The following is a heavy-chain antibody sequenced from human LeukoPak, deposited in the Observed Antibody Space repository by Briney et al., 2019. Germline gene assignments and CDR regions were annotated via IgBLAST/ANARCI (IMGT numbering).Heavy chain of an antibody. J-gene: IGHJ5*02. CDR3: ARTEPLRYFDWLSITCWFDP. CDR1: GGSFSGYY. CDR2: INHSGST. D-gene: IGHD3-9*01. Sequence: SSETLSLTCAVYGGSFSGYYWSWIRQPPGKGLEWIGEINHSGSTNYNPSLKSRVTISVDTSKNQFSLKLSSVTAADTAVYYCARTEPLRYFDWLSITCWFDPWGQGTLVTVSS. V-gene: IGHV4-34*01.